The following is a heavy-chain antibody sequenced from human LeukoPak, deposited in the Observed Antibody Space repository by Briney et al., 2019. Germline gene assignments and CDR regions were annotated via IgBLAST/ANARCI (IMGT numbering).Heavy chain of an antibody. CDR1: GFTFSSYW. Sequence: PGGSLRLSCAASGFTFSSYWMHWVRQVPGKGLVWVGRINPGGSSITYADSVKGRFTISRDNAKNTLDLQMDSLRAEDTGVYYCARSNQADDYWGQGTLVTVSS. J-gene: IGHJ4*02. CDR2: INPGGSSI. V-gene: IGHV3-74*01. CDR3: ARSNQADDY. D-gene: IGHD1-14*01.